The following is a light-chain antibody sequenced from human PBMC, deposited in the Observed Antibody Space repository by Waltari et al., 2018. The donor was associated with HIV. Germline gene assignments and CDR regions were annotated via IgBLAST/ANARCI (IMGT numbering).Light chain of an antibody. CDR2: GAS. V-gene: IGKV3-15*01. Sequence: TQSPATLSVAPGERATVPCGASQRVSSHLAWYQQKSGQAPRLLIYGASSRATGIPARISGNGSGTEFTLTISSLQSEDFAVYYCQQYNNWPRTFGQGTKVEIK. CDR1: QRVSSH. CDR3: QQYNNWPRT. J-gene: IGKJ1*01.